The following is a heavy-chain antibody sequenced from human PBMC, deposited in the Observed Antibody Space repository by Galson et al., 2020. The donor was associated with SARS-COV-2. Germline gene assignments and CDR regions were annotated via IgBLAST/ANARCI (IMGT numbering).Heavy chain of an antibody. J-gene: IGHJ3*02. V-gene: IGHV3-30*18. CDR2: ISPDGARS. CDR3: GKELGYFNAIDI. D-gene: IGHD3-16*01. CDR1: GFSFNKFG. Sequence: GESLKISCVASGFSFNKFGIHWVRQAPDKGLEWVAVISPDGARSQHADSVKGRFTVSRDNSRNILYLQMNGLRTDDTALYYCGKELGYFNAIDIWGQGTMVVVSS.